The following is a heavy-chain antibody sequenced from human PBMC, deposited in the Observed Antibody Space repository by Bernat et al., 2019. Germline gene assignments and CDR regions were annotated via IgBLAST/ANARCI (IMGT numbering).Heavy chain of an antibody. CDR3: ARAYTEELVRSAYMDV. D-gene: IGHD6-6*01. CDR1: GGSFSGYY. CDR2: INHSEST. Sequence: QVQLQQWGAGLLKPSETLSLTCAVYGGSFSGYYWSWIRQLPGKGLEWTGEINHSESTNYNPSLKSRVTIAVDTSKNQFSMKLSSVTAAATAVYYCARAYTEELVRSAYMDVWGKGTTVTVSS. J-gene: IGHJ6*03. V-gene: IGHV4-34*01.